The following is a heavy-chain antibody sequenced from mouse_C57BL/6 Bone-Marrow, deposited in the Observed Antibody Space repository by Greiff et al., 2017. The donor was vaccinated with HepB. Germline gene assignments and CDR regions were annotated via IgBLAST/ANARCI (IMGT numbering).Heavy chain of an antibody. CDR3: TRWTFYYGSSYDWFAY. J-gene: IGHJ3*01. D-gene: IGHD1-1*01. CDR2: IYPGNSDT. CDR1: GYTFTSYW. V-gene: IGHV1-5*01. Sequence: VQLKQSGTVLARPGASVKMSCKTSGYTFTSYWMHWVKQRPGQGLEWIGAIYPGNSDTSYNQKFKGKAKLTAVTSASTAYMELSSLTNEDSAVYYCTRWTFYYGSSYDWFAYWGQGTLVTVSA.